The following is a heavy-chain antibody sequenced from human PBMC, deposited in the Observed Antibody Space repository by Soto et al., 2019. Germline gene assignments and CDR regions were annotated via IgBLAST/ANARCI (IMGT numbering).Heavy chain of an antibody. V-gene: IGHV4-59*01. J-gene: IGHJ4*02. CDR1: GGSFSGYY. CDR2: IYYSGST. D-gene: IGHD3-3*01. Sequence: PSETLSLTCAVYGGSFSGYYWSWIRQPPGKGLEWIGFIYYSGSTNYNPSLKSRVTISVDTSKNQFSLKLSSVTAADTAVYYCARGGGDDFWSGYNPIDYWGQGTLVTVSS. CDR3: ARGGGDDFWSGYNPIDY.